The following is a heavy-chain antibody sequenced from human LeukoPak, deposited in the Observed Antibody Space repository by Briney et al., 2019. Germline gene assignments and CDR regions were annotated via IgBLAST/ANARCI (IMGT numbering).Heavy chain of an antibody. CDR2: IIPIFGTA. CDR1: GGTFSSYA. V-gene: IGHV1-69*06. J-gene: IGHJ5*02. CDR3: ARDEYGINWFDP. D-gene: IGHD4/OR15-4a*01. Sequence: ASVKVSCKASGGTFSSYAISWVRQAPGQGLEWMGGIIPIFGTANYAQKFQGRVTITADKSTSTAYMELSSLRSEDTAVYYCARDEYGINWFDPWGQGTLVTVSS.